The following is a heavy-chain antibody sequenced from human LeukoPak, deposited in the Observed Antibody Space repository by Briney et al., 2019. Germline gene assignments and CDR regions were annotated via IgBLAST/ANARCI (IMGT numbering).Heavy chain of an antibody. V-gene: IGHV4-39*01. CDR1: GGSISSSSYY. D-gene: IGHD5-24*01. J-gene: IGHJ4*02. CDR2: IYYSGST. Sequence: SETLSLTCTVPGGSISSSSYYWGWIRQPPGKGLEWIGSIYYSGSTYYNPSLKSRVTISVDTSKNQFSLKLSSVTAADTAVYYCARRRDGYNYVAFDYWGQGTLVTVSS. CDR3: ARRRDGYNYVAFDY.